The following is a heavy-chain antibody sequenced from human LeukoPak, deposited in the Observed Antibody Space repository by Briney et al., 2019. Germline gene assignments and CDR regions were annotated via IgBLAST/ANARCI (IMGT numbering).Heavy chain of an antibody. CDR2: IYTSGST. CDR1: GGSISSGSYY. V-gene: IGHV4-61*02. D-gene: IGHD3-3*01. Sequence: SETLSLTCTVSGGSISSGSYYWSWIRQPAGKGLEWIGRIYTSGSTNYNPSLKSRVTISVDTSKNQFSQKLSSVTAADTAVYYCARETYYDFWSGYPSHFDYWGQGTLVTVSS. J-gene: IGHJ4*02. CDR3: ARETYYDFWSGYPSHFDY.